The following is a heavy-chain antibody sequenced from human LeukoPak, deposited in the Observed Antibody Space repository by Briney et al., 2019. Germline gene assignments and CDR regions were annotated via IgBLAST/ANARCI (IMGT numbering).Heavy chain of an antibody. V-gene: IGHV4-59*12. CDR2: IYYSGST. CDR1: GGSISSYY. Sequence: PSETLSLTCTVSGGSISSYYWSWIRQPPGKGLEWIGYIYYSGSTNYNPSLKSRVTISVDTSKNQFSLKLSSVTAADTAVYYCASSITIFGVVQGGFDYWGQGTLVTVSS. CDR3: ASSITIFGVVQGGFDY. J-gene: IGHJ4*02. D-gene: IGHD3-3*01.